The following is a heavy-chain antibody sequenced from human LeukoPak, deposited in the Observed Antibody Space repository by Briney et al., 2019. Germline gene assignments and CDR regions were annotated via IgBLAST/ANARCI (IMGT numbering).Heavy chain of an antibody. CDR2: IYWDDDN. CDR1: GFSLSTSGVG. D-gene: IGHD2-15*01. J-gene: IGHJ4*02. CDR3: AQDGGQLGRIVY. Sequence: SGPTLVKPTQTLTLTCTFSGFSLSTSGVGVGWIRQPPGKALEWLALIYWDDDNRYSPSLKSRLTITKDTSKNQVVLTMTNMDPVDTATYYCAQDGGQLGRIVYWGQGTLVTVSS. V-gene: IGHV2-5*02.